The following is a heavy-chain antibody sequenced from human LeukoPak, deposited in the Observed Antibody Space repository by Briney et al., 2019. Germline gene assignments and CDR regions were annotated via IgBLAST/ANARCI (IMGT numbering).Heavy chain of an antibody. J-gene: IGHJ4*02. Sequence: GGSLRLSCAASGFTFSTYGMNWVRQAPGKGLEWVSTISRSGDITYYADSVKGRFTISRDNSENTLYLQMNSLRAEDTAIYYCATGSTAVAGTKYWGQGILVTASS. D-gene: IGHD6-19*01. CDR3: ATGSTAVAGTKY. CDR1: GFTFSTYG. CDR2: ISRSGDIT. V-gene: IGHV3-23*01.